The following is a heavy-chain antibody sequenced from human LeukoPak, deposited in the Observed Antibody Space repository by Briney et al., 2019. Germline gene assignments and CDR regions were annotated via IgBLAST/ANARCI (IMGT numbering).Heavy chain of an antibody. CDR2: ISAYNGNT. Sequence: ASVKVSCKASGYSFNSQGMNWVRQAPGQGLEWMGWISAYNGNTNYAQKLQGRVTMTTDTSTSTAYMELRSLRSDDTAVYYCARDRPFYDSSGYYSFWGQGTLVTVSS. J-gene: IGHJ4*02. CDR3: ARDRPFYDSSGYYSF. V-gene: IGHV1-18*01. D-gene: IGHD3-22*01. CDR1: GYSFNSQG.